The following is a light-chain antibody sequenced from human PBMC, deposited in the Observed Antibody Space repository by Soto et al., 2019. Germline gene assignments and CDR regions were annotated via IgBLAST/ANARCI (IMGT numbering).Light chain of an antibody. CDR3: QQRADWPT. V-gene: IGKV3-11*01. Sequence: EFVLTQSPATLSLSPGERATPSCRASQSVSGYLAWYQYKPGQAPRLLIYDASNRVAGIPARFSGSGFGTDFTLTISSLEAEDFAIYYCQQRADWPTFGPGTRVDIK. J-gene: IGKJ3*01. CDR1: QSVSGY. CDR2: DAS.